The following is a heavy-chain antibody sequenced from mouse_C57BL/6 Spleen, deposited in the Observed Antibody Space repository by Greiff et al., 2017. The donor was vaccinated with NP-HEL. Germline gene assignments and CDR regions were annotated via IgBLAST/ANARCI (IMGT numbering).Heavy chain of an antibody. CDR2: ISDGGSYT. CDR3: ARDHRGSVATDYFDY. Sequence: DVMLVESGGGLVKPGGSLKLSCAASGFTFSSYAMSWVRQTPEKRLEWVATISDGGSYTYYPDNVKGRFTISRDNAKHNLYLQMSHLKSEDTAMYYCARDHRGSVATDYFDYWGQGTTLTVSS. J-gene: IGHJ2*01. CDR1: GFTFSSYA. D-gene: IGHD1-1*01. V-gene: IGHV5-4*01.